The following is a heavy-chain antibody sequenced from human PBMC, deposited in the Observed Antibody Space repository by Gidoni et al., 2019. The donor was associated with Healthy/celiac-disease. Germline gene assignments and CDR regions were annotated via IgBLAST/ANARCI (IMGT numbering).Heavy chain of an antibody. Sequence: EVQLLESGGGLVQPGGSLRLSCAASGLTFSSCALSRVRQAPGKGLEWVSAISGSGGSTYYADSVKGRFTISRDNSKNTLYLQMNSLRAEDTAVYYCAKIQNPYYYDSSGYSYYYYYGMDVWGQGTTVTVSS. D-gene: IGHD3-22*01. CDR3: AKIQNPYYYDSSGYSYYYYYGMDV. J-gene: IGHJ6*02. CDR2: ISGSGGST. V-gene: IGHV3-23*01. CDR1: GLTFSSCA.